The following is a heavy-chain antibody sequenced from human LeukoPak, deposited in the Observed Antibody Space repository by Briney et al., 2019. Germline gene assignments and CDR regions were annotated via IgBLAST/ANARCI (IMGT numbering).Heavy chain of an antibody. D-gene: IGHD6-19*01. Sequence: GESLKISCAASGFTFTTYAMSWLRQAPGKGLEWVSAISGSGGSTYYADSVKGRFTISRDNSKNTLYLQMNSLRAEDTAVYYCTCGSGWYSPDYWGQGTLVTVSS. CDR1: GFTFTTYA. V-gene: IGHV3-23*01. J-gene: IGHJ4*02. CDR3: TCGSGWYSPDY. CDR2: ISGSGGST.